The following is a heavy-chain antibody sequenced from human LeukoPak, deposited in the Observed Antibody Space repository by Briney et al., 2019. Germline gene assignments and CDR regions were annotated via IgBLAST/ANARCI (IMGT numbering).Heavy chain of an antibody. Sequence: SETLSLTCTVSGGSISDAAYYWSWIRQHPGEGLKWIGYIYYSGSTYYNPSLKSRVTISVDTSKNQFSLKLSSVTAADTAVYYCARGRAAGLRYFDWLLRPLDYWGQGTLVTVSS. CDR3: ARGRAAGLRYFDWLLRPLDY. J-gene: IGHJ4*02. CDR1: GGSISDAAYY. D-gene: IGHD3-9*01. CDR2: IYYSGST. V-gene: IGHV4-30-4*01.